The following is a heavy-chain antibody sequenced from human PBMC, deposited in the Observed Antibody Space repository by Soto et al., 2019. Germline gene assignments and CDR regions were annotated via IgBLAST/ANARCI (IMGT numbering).Heavy chain of an antibody. J-gene: IGHJ4*01. V-gene: IGHV2-5*02. CDR1: GFSLATRSIA. CDR3: VHATWALFDF. CDR2: IYWDGDR. Sequence: QITLRESGPTLVKPTQTLTLTCTFSGFSLATRSIAVGWVRHPPGEALQWLALIYWDGDRHYNPSLKNRLTIAKDTSNNQVVLTMTNMDPVDTATYYCVHATWALFDFWGPGTRVTVSS. D-gene: IGHD1-26*01.